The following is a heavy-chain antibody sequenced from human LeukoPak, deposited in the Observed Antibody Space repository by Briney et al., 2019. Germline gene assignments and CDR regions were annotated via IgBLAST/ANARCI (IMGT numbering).Heavy chain of an antibody. CDR1: GFTFSMYA. J-gene: IGHJ4*02. V-gene: IGHV3-23*01. CDR3: AKDHTLWSGAYYFDY. Sequence: PGASLRLSCAASGFTFSMYAMSWVRQAPGKGLEWVLGISDSGGKTYYADSVKGRFTISRDNSKNTLYLQMNSLRAEDTATYYCAKDHTLWSGAYYFDYWGQGALVTVSS. CDR2: ISDSGGKT. D-gene: IGHD3/OR15-3a*01.